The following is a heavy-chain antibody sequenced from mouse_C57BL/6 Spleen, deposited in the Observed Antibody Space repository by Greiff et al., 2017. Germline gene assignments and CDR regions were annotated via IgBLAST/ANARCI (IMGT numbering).Heavy chain of an antibody. J-gene: IGHJ1*03. V-gene: IGHV1-52*01. CDR1: GYTFTSSW. CDR2: IDPSDSET. Sequence: HVQLQQPGPALVRPGSSVKLSCKASGYTFTSSWMHWVKQRPIQGLERIGNIDPSDSETHSNQQFKDKATLTVDKSSSTAYMQLSSVSSEDSAVFYCYRGHGNLHYFDARGTATTLTVST. CDR3: YRGHGNLHYFDA. D-gene: IGHD2-1*01.